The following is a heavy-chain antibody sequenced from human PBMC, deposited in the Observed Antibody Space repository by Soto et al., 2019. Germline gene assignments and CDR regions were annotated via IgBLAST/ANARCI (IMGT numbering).Heavy chain of an antibody. J-gene: IGHJ4*02. CDR2: VYGSDDK. CDR3: LRRYDPYYLDF. CDR1: GFSLTTSAVA. V-gene: IGHV2-5*04. D-gene: IGHD1-1*01. Sequence: QITLQESGPTLVKPTQTLTLTCTFSGFSLTTSAVAVGWIRQPPGKALEWVAIVYGSDDKFYNPSLRSRLTITKDNSNNQVVLKITHIDPVDIGKYFCLRRYDPYYLDFWGQGTLVTGS.